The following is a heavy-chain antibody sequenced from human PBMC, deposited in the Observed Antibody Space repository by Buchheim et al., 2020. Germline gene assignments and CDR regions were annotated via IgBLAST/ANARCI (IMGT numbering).Heavy chain of an antibody. CDR1: GYTLTNHY. Sequence: QVQLVQSGAEVKKPGASVKVSCKASGYTLTNHYMHWVRQAPGQGLEWMGMVNTRSGSTTYAKKIQGKVTMTRDKSKSPVYMDLSSLRSEDTAVYYCARANRNVFDWYFALWGRGSL. D-gene: IGHD2/OR15-2a*01. CDR3: ARANRNVFDWYFAL. J-gene: IGHJ2*01. CDR2: VNTRSGST. V-gene: IGHV1-46*03.